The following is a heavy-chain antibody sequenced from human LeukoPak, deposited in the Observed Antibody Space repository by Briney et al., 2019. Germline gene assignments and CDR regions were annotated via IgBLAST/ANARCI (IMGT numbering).Heavy chain of an antibody. CDR3: PTNMLRGLHFDY. Sequence: PSETLSLTCAVSGYSISSGYYWGWIRQPPGKGLEWIGSIYHSGSTYYNPSLKSRVTISVDTSKNQFSLKLSSVTAADTAIYYCPTNMLRGLHFDYWGQGTLVAVSS. D-gene: IGHD3-10*01. V-gene: IGHV4-38-2*01. CDR1: GYSISSGYY. J-gene: IGHJ4*02. CDR2: IYHSGST.